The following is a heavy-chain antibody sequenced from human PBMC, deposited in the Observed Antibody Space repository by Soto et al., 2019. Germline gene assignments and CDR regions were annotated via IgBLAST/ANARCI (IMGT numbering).Heavy chain of an antibody. D-gene: IGHD2-2*01. J-gene: IGHJ6*02. CDR3: ARDSPANRSCSSNSCYPYYYYRMEV. Sequence: GGSLRLSCAASGFTFSSYSMNWVRQATGKGLERVSYISSSSTIYYADSVKGRFTISRDNAKNSLYLQMNSLRDEDTAVYYCARDSPANRSCSSNSCYPYYYYRMEVCGQGTTVTV. CDR2: ISSSSTI. CDR1: GFTFSSYS. V-gene: IGHV3-48*02.